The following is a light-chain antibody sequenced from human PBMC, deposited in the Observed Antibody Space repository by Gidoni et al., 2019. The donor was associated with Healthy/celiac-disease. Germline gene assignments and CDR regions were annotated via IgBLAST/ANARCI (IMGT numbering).Light chain of an antibody. Sequence: SYELTQPTSVSVSPGQTASITCSGDKLGDKYACWYQQKPGQSPGLVIYKDSKRPSGIPERFSGSNTGNTATLTISGTQAMDEADYYCQAWDSSTDWVFGGGTKLTV. CDR3: QAWDSSTDWV. J-gene: IGLJ3*02. CDR2: KDS. V-gene: IGLV3-1*01. CDR1: KLGDKY.